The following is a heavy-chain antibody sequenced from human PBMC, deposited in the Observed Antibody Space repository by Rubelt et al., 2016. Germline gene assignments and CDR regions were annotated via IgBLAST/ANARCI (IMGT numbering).Heavy chain of an antibody. J-gene: IGHJ4*02. V-gene: IGHV3-7*04. D-gene: IGHD1-26*01. Sequence: LQLVESGGGVVQPGGSLRLSCAASGFTFSTYGMHWVRQAPGKGLEWVANINQHGSDRYHADSVKGRFTISREKTKNSLYLQMNSLTAEDTAVYYCATDSGRRLEYWGQGTLVTVSS. CDR2: INQHGSDR. CDR3: ATDSGRRLEY. CDR1: GFTFSTYG.